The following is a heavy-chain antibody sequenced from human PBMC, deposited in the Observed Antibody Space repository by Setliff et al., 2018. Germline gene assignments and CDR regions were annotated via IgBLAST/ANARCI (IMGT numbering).Heavy chain of an antibody. CDR1: GDSFSSNSAA. V-gene: IGHV6-1*01. Sequence: QTLSLTCAISGDSFSSNSAAWNWIRQSPSRGLEWLGRTYYRSKWYDDYAVSVKSRITINPDTSKNQFSLQLNSVTPEDSAVYHCVRGRKAWHCSRWSTFDYWGQGTLVTVSS. J-gene: IGHJ4*02. CDR3: VRGRKAWHCSRWSTFDY. D-gene: IGHD6-13*01. CDR2: TYYRSKWYD.